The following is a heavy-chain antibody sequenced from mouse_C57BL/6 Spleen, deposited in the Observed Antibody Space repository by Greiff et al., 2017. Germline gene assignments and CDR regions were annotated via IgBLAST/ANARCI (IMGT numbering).Heavy chain of an antibody. CDR3: ARCGAGDCYAMDY. Sequence: QVQLQQPGTELVKPGASVKLSCKASGYTFTSYWMHWVKQRPGQGLEWIGNINPSNGGTNYNEKFKSKATLTVDKSSSTAYMQLSSLTSEDSAVYLCARCGAGDCYAMDYWGQGTSVTVSS. V-gene: IGHV1-53*01. J-gene: IGHJ4*01. CDR1: GYTFTSYW. CDR2: INPSNGGT.